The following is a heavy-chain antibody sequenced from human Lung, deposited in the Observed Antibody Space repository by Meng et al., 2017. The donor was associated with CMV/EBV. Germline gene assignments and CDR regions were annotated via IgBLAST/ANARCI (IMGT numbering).Heavy chain of an antibody. V-gene: IGHV1-8*01. CDR2: MNPNNGDT. D-gene: IGHD6-13*01. J-gene: IGHJ6*02. CDR1: GYSFTRYD. Sequence: SVKVSCXASGYSFTRYDINWVRQAPGQGLEWMGWMNPNNGDTGYAQKFQGRVTMTRDTSISTVYMELNSLRSEDTAVYYCARVEGPAGAMLKYFYYYGMEVWGQGTTVTVSS. CDR3: ARVEGPAGAMLKYFYYYGMEV.